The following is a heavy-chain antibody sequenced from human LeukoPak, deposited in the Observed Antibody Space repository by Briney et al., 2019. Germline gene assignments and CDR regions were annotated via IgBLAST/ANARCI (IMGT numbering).Heavy chain of an antibody. J-gene: IGHJ4*02. D-gene: IGHD3-10*01. V-gene: IGHV4-39*01. CDR3: ARAPRATMVRGVPFDS. CDR1: GGSISSGSHY. Sequence: SETLSLTCTVSGGSISSGSHYWGWIRQSPGKGLEWIGNFGNVDYSGNTYYNPSLKSRLTTSVDTPKNQFSLNLTSVTAADTAVYYCARAPRATMVRGVPFDSWGQGTLVTVSS. CDR2: FGNVDYSGNT.